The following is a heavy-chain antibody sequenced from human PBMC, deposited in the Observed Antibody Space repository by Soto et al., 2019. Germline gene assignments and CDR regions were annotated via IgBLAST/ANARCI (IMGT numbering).Heavy chain of an antibody. CDR2: IYSGGST. D-gene: IGHD2-15*01. V-gene: IGHV3-66*01. CDR1: GFTVSSNY. Sequence: EVQLVESGGGLVQPGGSLRLSCAASGFTVSSNYMSWVRQAPGKGLEWVSVIYSGGSTYYADSVKGRFTISRDNSKNTLYLQMNGLRAEDTAVYYSACKSNPYYYYCGMDVWGQRTTVTVSS. J-gene: IGHJ6*02. CDR3: ACKSNPYYYYCGMDV.